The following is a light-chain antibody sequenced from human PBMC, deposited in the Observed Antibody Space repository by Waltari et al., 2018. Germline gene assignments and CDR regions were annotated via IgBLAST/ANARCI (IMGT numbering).Light chain of an antibody. J-gene: IGKJ1*01. CDR2: KVS. CDR3: MQGTHWPWT. CDR1: QSLVSSDGNTY. Sequence: DVVMTQSPLSLLVTLGKPASISCRSSQSLVSSDGNTYFNWFQQMPGQTPRRLLYKVSNRDAGVPDRFSGGGAGTDFTLRISRVEAEDVRVYYCMQGTHWPWTFGQGTKVEIK. V-gene: IGKV2-30*01.